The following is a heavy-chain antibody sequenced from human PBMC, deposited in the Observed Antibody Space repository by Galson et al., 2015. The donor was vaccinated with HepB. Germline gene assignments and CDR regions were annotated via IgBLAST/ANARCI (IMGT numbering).Heavy chain of an antibody. CDR2: INPNSGDT. Sequence: SVKVSCKASGYSFTDYYIHWMRQAPGQGLEWMGWINPNSGDTTYARKFRGRVMLTRDTSINTAYMELKRLRSDDMAIYYCATHYQDEKFDPWGPGTLVTVSS. V-gene: IGHV1-2*02. CDR3: ATHYQDEKFDP. CDR1: GYSFTDYY. J-gene: IGHJ5*02. D-gene: IGHD3-10*01.